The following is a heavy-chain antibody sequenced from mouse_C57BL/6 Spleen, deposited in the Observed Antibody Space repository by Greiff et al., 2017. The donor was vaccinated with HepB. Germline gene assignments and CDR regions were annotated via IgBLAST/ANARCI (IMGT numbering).Heavy chain of an antibody. D-gene: IGHD2-4*01. CDR2: IYWDDDK. J-gene: IGHJ1*03. V-gene: IGHV8-12*01. Sequence: QVTLKESGPGILQSSQTLSLTCSFSGFSLSTSGMGVSWIRQPSGKGLEWLAHIYWDDDKRYNPSLKSRLTISKDTSRNQVFLKITSVDTADTATYYCARRVDYDRYWYFDVWGTGTTVTVSS. CDR1: GFSLSTSGMG. CDR3: ARRVDYDRYWYFDV.